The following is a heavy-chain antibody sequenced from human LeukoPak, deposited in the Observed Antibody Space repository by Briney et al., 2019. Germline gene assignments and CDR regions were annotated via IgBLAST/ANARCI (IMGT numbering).Heavy chain of an antibody. Sequence: SETLSLTCSVSGNFISTGSYYWSWIRQPAGKGLEWIGHIYTNGRTDYNPSLKSRVTISVDKSKNQFALRLSSVTAADTAVYYCANSVGVVLLYYWGQGTLVTVSS. CDR3: ANSVGVVLLYY. D-gene: IGHD2-21*01. J-gene: IGHJ4*02. CDR2: IYTNGRT. V-gene: IGHV4-61*09. CDR1: GNFISTGSYY.